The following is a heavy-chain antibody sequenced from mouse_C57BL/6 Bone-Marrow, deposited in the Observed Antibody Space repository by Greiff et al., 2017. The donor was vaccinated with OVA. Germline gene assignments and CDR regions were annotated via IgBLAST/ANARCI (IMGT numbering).Heavy chain of an antibody. J-gene: IGHJ4*01. CDR2: IYPGDGDT. D-gene: IGHD1-1*01. V-gene: IGHV1-82*01. CDR3: AGGITTVEGYAMDY. CDR1: GYAFSGSW. Sequence: VQLQQSGPELVKPGASVKISCKASGYAFSGSWMNWVKQRPGKGLEWIGRIYPGDGDTNYNGKFKGKATLTADKSSSTAYMQLSSLTSEDSAVYFSAGGITTVEGYAMDYWGQGTSVTVSS.